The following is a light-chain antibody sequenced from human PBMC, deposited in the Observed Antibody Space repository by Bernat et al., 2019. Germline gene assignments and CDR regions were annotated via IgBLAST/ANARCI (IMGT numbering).Light chain of an antibody. CDR1: QRVDGY. J-gene: IGKJ2*01. V-gene: IGKV3-11*01. CDR2: DAS. Sequence: EIVFTQSPGTLSLSPGESATLSCRASQRVDGYLAWYQQKPGQAPRLLIYDASKRATGIPPRFSASGSGTDFTLTISRLEPEDSAVYYCQQSANWPPGYTFGQGTKLEIK. CDR3: QQSANWPPGYT.